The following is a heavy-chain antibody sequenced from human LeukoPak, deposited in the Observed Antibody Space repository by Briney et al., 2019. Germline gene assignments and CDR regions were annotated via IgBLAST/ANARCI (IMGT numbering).Heavy chain of an antibody. V-gene: IGHV1-8*01. CDR2: MNPNSGDT. Sequence: GASVKVSCKTSGYTFTTSDINLVGQAPGQGLEWMGWMNPNSGDTSYGQKFRGRVTMTRNTSISTAYMELSSLRHDDTAVYYCARTPTSMIILKSWGQGTLVTVSS. D-gene: IGHD3-16*01. J-gene: IGHJ4*02. CDR3: ARTPTSMIILKS. CDR1: GYTFTTSD.